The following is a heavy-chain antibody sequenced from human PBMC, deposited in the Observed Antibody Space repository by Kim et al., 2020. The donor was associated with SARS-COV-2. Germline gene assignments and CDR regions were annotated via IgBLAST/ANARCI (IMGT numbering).Heavy chain of an antibody. CDR1: GFTFSSYS. J-gene: IGHJ2*01. CDR3: ARDPTLSYYDSSGYTGGDWYFDL. Sequence: GGSLRLSCAASGFTFSSYSMNWVRQAPGKGLEWVSSISSSSSYIYYADSVKGRFTISRDNAKNSLYLQMNSLRAEDTAVYYCARDPTLSYYDSSGYTGGDWYFDLWGRGTLVTVSS. V-gene: IGHV3-21*01. CDR2: ISSSSSYI. D-gene: IGHD3-22*01.